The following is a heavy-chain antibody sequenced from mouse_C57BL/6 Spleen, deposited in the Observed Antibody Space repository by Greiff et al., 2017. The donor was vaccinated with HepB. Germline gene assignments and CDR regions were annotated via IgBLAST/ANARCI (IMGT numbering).Heavy chain of an antibody. CDR1: GYSFTGYF. D-gene: IGHD1-1*01. V-gene: IGHV1-20*01. Sequence: EVQLQQSGPELVKPGDSVKISCKASGYSFTGYFMNWVMQSHGKSLEWIGRINPYNGDTFYNQKFKGKAKLTVDKSSSTAHMELPSLTSEDSAVYYCARSGITTVPHWYFDVWGTGTTVTVSS. J-gene: IGHJ1*03. CDR2: INPYNGDT. CDR3: ARSGITTVPHWYFDV.